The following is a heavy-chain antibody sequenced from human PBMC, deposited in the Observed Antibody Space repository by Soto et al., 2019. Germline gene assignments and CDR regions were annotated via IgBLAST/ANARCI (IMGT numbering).Heavy chain of an antibody. Sequence: SETLSLTCTVSGGSISSYYWSWIRQPPGKGLEWIGYIYYSGSTNYNPSLKSRVTISVDTSKNQFSLKLSSVTAADTAVYCCARHCSSTSCYGFFDYWGQGTLVTVSS. D-gene: IGHD2-2*01. CDR1: GGSISSYY. CDR3: ARHCSSTSCYGFFDY. J-gene: IGHJ4*02. CDR2: IYYSGST. V-gene: IGHV4-59*01.